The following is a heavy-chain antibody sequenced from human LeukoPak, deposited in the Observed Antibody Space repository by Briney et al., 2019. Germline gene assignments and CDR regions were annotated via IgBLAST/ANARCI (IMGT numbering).Heavy chain of an antibody. D-gene: IGHD3-22*01. CDR3: ARHSSGYYYDEQFDY. Sequence: PSETLSLTCAVYGGSFSGYYWSWIRQPPGKGLEWIGEINHSGSTNYNPSLKSRVTISVDTSKNQFSLKLSSETAADTAVYYCARHSSGYYYDEQFDYWGQGTLVTVSS. J-gene: IGHJ4*02. CDR1: GGSFSGYY. V-gene: IGHV4-34*01. CDR2: INHSGST.